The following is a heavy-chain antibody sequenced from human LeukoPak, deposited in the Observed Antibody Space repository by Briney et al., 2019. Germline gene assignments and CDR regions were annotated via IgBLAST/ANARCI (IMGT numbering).Heavy chain of an antibody. CDR2: ISGSGGTI. J-gene: IGHJ4*02. CDR1: GFTFNTYT. CDR3: SRASPYYFDY. Sequence: PGGSLRLSCAASGFTFNTYTMSWVRQAPGKGLERVSAISGSGGTIFYADSVKGRFAISRDNSKNTLYLQMISLRAEDTAVYYCSRASPYYFDYWGQGTLVTVSS. V-gene: IGHV3-23*01.